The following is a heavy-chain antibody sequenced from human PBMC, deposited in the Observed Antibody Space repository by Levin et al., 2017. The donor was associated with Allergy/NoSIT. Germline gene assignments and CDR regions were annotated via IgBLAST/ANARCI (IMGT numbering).Heavy chain of an antibody. J-gene: IGHJ4*02. Sequence: GGSLRLSCAASGFSFRSYSMNWVRQSPGKGLEWVSYISSDSGIIFYADSVKGRFTISRDNAKNSLYLQMNSLRDEDTAVYYCARDHLREPVWGQGTLVTVSS. CDR1: GFSFRSYS. V-gene: IGHV3-48*02. CDR2: ISSDSGII. D-gene: IGHD1-26*01. CDR3: ARDHLREPV.